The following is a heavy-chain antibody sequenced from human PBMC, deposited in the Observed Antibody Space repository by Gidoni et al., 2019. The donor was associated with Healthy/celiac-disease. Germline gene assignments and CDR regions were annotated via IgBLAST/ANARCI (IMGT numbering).Heavy chain of an antibody. Sequence: EVQLVQSGAEVKKPGESLKISCKGSVYSFTSYWIGGVRQMPGKGLEWMGIIYPGDSDTRYSPSVHGQVTISADKSISTAYLQWSSLKASDTAMYYCARQYGSGSYYPYGMDVWGQGTTVTVSS. J-gene: IGHJ6*02. CDR3: ARQYGSGSYYPYGMDV. CDR1: VYSFTSYW. D-gene: IGHD3-10*01. V-gene: IGHV5-51*01. CDR2: IYPGDSDT.